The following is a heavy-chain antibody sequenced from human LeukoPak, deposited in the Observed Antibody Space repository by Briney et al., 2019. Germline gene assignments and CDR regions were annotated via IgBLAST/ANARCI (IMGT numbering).Heavy chain of an antibody. J-gene: IGHJ5*02. D-gene: IGHD1-7*01. CDR3: ARRRGEYNWNYSQTKWFDP. CDR2: INHSGST. Sequence: SETLSLTCAVYGGSFSGYYWSWIRQPPGKGLEWLGEINHSGSTNYNPSLKSRVTISVDTSKNQFSLKLSSVTAADTAVYYCARRRGEYNWNYSQTKWFDPWGEGTLVTISS. CDR1: GGSFSGYY. V-gene: IGHV4-34*01.